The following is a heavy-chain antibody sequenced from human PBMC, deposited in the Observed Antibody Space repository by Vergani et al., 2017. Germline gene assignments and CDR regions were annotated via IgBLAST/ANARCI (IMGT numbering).Heavy chain of an antibody. D-gene: IGHD1-20*01. Sequence: EVQLVESGGGLVKPGGSLRLSCAASGFTFSSYSMNWVRQAPGKGLEWVSAISGSGGSTYYADSVKGRFTISRDNSKNTLYLQMNSLRAEDTAVYYCAKDRGAIAGIRVGDYWGQGTLVTVSS. CDR2: ISGSGGST. CDR3: AKDRGAIAGIRVGDY. CDR1: GFTFSSYS. J-gene: IGHJ4*02. V-gene: IGHV3-23*04.